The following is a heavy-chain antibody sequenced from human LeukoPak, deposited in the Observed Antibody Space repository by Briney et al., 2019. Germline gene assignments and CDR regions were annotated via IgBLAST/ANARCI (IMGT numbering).Heavy chain of an antibody. V-gene: IGHV1-8*03. D-gene: IGHD6-25*01. J-gene: IGHJ4*02. CDR2: MNPNSGNT. CDR1: GYTFTSYD. CDR3: ARVLGGYLDDFDY. Sequence: ASVKVSCKASGYTFTSYDINWVRQATGQGLEWMGWMNPNSGNTGYAQKFQGRVTITRNTSISTAYMERSSLRSEDTAVYYCARVLGGYLDDFDYWGQGTLVTVSS.